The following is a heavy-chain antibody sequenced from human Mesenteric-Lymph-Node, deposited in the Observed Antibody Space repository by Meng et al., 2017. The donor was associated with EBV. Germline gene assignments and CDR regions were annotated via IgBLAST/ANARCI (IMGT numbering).Heavy chain of an antibody. V-gene: IGHV4-34*02. J-gene: IGHJ5*02. D-gene: IGHD2-15*01. CDR3: ARGVQVAWRFDP. CDR1: GWSFSNYY. CDR2: INHSGSA. Sequence: QVRLKKWGAGLLNPSGTLSLTCEVSGWSFSNYYWSWIRQTPGKGLEWIGEINHSGSANYNPSLKSRVTISIDTSKNQFSLRLNSVTAADTAVYYCARGVQVAWRFDPWGQGTLVTVSS.